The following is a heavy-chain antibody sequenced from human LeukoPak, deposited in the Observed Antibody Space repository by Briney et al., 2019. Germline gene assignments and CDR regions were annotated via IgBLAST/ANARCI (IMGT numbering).Heavy chain of an antibody. CDR2: IYPGDSDT. Sequence: GESLKISCKGSGYSFTSYWIGWVRQMPGKGLEWMGIIYPGDSDTRHSPSFQGQVTISADKSISTAYLQWSSLKASDTAMYYCASRGSSSWYYFDYWGQGTLVTVSS. J-gene: IGHJ4*02. CDR1: GYSFTSYW. V-gene: IGHV5-51*01. D-gene: IGHD6-13*01. CDR3: ASRGSSSWYYFDY.